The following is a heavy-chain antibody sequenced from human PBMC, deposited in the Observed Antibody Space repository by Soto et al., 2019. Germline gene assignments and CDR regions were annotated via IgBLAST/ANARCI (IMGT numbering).Heavy chain of an antibody. CDR2: TRNSGGA. Sequence: QVQLQESGPGLVKPSGTLSLTCAVSSGSVFSSNWWGWVRRPPGKGLEWIGETRNSGGANYNPSLKSRVTITVDRSRNHIFLELSSVTAADTAVYYCASHLVMAGTRGFDHWGLGTLVTVSS. D-gene: IGHD6-19*01. CDR3: ASHLVMAGTRGFDH. V-gene: IGHV4-4*02. CDR1: SGSVFSSNW. J-gene: IGHJ4*02.